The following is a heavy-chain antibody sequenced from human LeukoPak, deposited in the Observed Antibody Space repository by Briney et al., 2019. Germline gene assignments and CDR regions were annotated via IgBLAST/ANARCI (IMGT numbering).Heavy chain of an antibody. CDR3: AKDPSHYGDYQNWFDP. CDR2: MYTGGST. D-gene: IGHD4-17*01. Sequence: GGSLRLSCAASGFTVSSNYMSWVRQAPGKGLEWVSLMYTGGSTYYADSVRGRFTISRDNSKNTLYLQMNSLRAEDTAVYYCAKDPSHYGDYQNWFDPWGQGTLVTVSS. CDR1: GFTVSSNY. J-gene: IGHJ5*02. V-gene: IGHV3-66*01.